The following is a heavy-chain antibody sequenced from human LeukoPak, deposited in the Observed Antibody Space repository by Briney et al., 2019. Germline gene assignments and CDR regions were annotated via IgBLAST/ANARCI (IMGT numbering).Heavy chain of an antibody. D-gene: IGHD6-13*01. CDR2: INSDGSST. CDR1: GFTFSSYW. V-gene: IGHV3-74*01. CDR3: ARERSWYHAFDI. Sequence: PGGSLRLSCAASGFTFSSYWMHWVRQAPGKGLVWVSRINSDGSSTSYADSVKGRFTISRDSAKNTLYLQMNSLRAEDTAVYYCARERSWYHAFDIWGQGTMVTVSS. J-gene: IGHJ3*02.